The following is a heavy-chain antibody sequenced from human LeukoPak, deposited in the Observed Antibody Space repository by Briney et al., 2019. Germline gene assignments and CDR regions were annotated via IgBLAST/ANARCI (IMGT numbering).Heavy chain of an antibody. D-gene: IGHD3-10*01. CDR1: GGSISSSSYY. CDR2: IYYSGST. V-gene: IGHV4-39*01. Sequence: MPSAALSLACTVSGGSISSSSYYWGCIRQPPGKGLEWIGSIYYSGSTYYNPSLKSRVTISVDTSKNQFSLKLSSVTAADTAVYYCARQDAPYGSGSSPYYFDYWGQGTLVTVSS. J-gene: IGHJ4*02. CDR3: ARQDAPYGSGSSPYYFDY.